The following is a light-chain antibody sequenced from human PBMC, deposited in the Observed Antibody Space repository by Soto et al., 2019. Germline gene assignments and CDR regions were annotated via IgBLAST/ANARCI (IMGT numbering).Light chain of an antibody. CDR1: QSVSSSS. V-gene: IGKV3-20*01. J-gene: IGKJ5*01. Sequence: EIVLTQSPGTLSLSPGERVTLSCRASQSVSSSSLAWYQQKPGQAPRLLIYGASSRATGIPDRFSGSGSGTDFTLTISRLEPEDFAVYYCQQYAGSPPITFGHGTRLEMK. CDR3: QQYAGSPPIT. CDR2: GAS.